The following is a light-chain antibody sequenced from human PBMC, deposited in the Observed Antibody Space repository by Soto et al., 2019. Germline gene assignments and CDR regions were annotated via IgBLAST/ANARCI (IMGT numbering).Light chain of an antibody. CDR3: CSYAGSYTVL. CDR1: SSDVGGYKY. J-gene: IGLJ2*01. Sequence: QSALTQPRSVSGSPGPSVTISCTGTSSDVGGYKYVSWYQQHPGKVPNLIIYDVSERPSGVPDRFSGSKSGNTASLSISGLQAEDEADYYCCSYAGSYTVLFGGGTKVTVL. V-gene: IGLV2-11*01. CDR2: DVS.